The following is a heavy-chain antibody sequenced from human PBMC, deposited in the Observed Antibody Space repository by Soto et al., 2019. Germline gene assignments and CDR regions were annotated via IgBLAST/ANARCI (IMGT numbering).Heavy chain of an antibody. Sequence: GESLKISCKGSGYSFTSYWISWVRQMPGKGLEWMGRIDPSDSYTNYSPSFQGHVTISADKSISTAYLQWSSLKASDTAMYYCARRGRYFDWLLPDYWGQGTLVTSPQ. CDR3: ARRGRYFDWLLPDY. J-gene: IGHJ4*02. D-gene: IGHD3-9*01. V-gene: IGHV5-10-1*01. CDR2: IDPSDSYT. CDR1: GYSFTSYW.